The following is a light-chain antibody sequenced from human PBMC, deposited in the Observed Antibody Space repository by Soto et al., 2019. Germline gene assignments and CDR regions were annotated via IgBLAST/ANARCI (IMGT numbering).Light chain of an antibody. CDR1: QSVSSSY. J-gene: IGKJ4*01. V-gene: IGKV3-20*01. CDR3: QQYDSTPLS. CDR2: GAS. Sequence: EIVLTQSPGTLSLSPGERATLSCRASQSVSSSYLAWYQHKPDQAPRLLIYGASSRATGIPDRFSGSGSGTDFTLTISRLEPEDFAVYYCQQYDSTPLSFGGGTKVEIK.